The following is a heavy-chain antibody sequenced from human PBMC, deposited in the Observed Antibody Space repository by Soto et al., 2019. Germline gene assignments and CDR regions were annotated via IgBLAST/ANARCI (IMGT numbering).Heavy chain of an antibody. D-gene: IGHD6-19*01. Sequence: GESLKISCKGSGYSFTNYWIGWVRQMPGKGLEWMGIIYPGDSDTRYSPSFQGPVTISADKSISTAYLPWSSLKASDTAMYYCARPNGGVAGIVPEYYFDYWGQGTLVTVSS. CDR1: GYSFTNYW. CDR2: IYPGDSDT. J-gene: IGHJ4*02. V-gene: IGHV5-51*01. CDR3: ARPNGGVAGIVPEYYFDY.